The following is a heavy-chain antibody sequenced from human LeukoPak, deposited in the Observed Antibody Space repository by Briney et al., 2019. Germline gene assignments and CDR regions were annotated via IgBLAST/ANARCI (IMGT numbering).Heavy chain of an antibody. V-gene: IGHV3-74*01. Sequence: GGSLRLSCAASGFTFSSHGMSWVRQAPGKGLVWVSRVTNDGTRTNYADSVKGRFTISRDNAKNTVYLQMNSLRAEDTAVYYCARGRWELRSLWYFDLWGRGTLVTVSS. D-gene: IGHD1-26*01. CDR3: ARGRWELRSLWYFDL. CDR2: VTNDGTRT. J-gene: IGHJ2*01. CDR1: GFTFSSHG.